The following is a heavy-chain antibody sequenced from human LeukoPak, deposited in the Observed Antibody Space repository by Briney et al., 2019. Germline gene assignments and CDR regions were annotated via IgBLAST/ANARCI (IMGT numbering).Heavy chain of an antibody. J-gene: IGHJ4*02. CDR2: IRNKAGSYTT. CDR3: GSGYCSGGSCYSQVGHY. D-gene: IGHD2-15*01. Sequence: GGSLRLSCAASGYIFTDHYMDWVRQAPGKGLEWVGRIRNKAGSYTTDYAASVKGRFTISRDDSKNSLYLQMNSLKTEDTAVYYCGSGYCSGGSCYSQVGHYWGRGTLVTVSS. V-gene: IGHV3-72*01. CDR1: GYIFTDHY.